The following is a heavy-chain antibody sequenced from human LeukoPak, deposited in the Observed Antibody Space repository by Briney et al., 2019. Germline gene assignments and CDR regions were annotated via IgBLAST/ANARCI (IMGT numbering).Heavy chain of an antibody. J-gene: IGHJ1*01. CDR1: GFTFSSYG. CDR3: AKDSDFWSGYYQH. Sequence: PGRSLRLSCAASGFTFSSYGMHWVRQAPGKGLEWVAVIWYDGSNKYYADSVKGRFTISRDNSKNTLYLQMNSLRAEDTAVYYCAKDSDFWSGYYQHWGQGTLVTVSS. CDR2: IWYDGSNK. V-gene: IGHV3-33*06. D-gene: IGHD3-3*01.